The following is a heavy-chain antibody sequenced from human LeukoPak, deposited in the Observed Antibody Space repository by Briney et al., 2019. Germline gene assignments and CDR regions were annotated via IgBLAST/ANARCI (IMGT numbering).Heavy chain of an antibody. CDR3: AGERILWFGEIYNWFDP. CDR2: IYHSGST. D-gene: IGHD3-10*01. CDR1: GGSISSGGYS. V-gene: IGHV4-30-2*01. Sequence: SQTLSLTCAVSGGSISSGGYSGSWIRHPPGKGLEWIGYIYHSGSTYYNPSLKSRVTISVDRSKHQFSLKLSSVTAADTAVYYCAGERILWFGEIYNWFDPWGQGTLVTVSS. J-gene: IGHJ5*02.